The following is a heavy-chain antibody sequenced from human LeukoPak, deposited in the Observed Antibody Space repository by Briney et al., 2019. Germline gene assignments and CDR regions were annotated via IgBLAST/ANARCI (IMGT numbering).Heavy chain of an antibody. CDR2: IKQDGSEK. V-gene: IGHV3-7*03. Sequence: GGSLRLSCAASGFTFSSYWMSWVRQAPGKGLEWVANIKQDGSEKYYVDSVKGRFTISRDNAENSLYLQMNSLRAEDTAVYYCAREVKWLVFPYGMDVWGQGTTVTVSS. CDR3: AREVKWLVFPYGMDV. CDR1: GFTFSSYW. J-gene: IGHJ6*02. D-gene: IGHD6-19*01.